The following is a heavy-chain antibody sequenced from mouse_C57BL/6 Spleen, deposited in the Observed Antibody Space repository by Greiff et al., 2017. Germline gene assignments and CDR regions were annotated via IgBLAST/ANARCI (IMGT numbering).Heavy chain of an antibody. V-gene: IGHV5-4*01. Sequence: EVHLVESGGGLVKPGGSLKLSCAASGFTFSSYAMSWVRQTPEKRLEWVATISDGGSYTYYPDNVKGRFTISRDNAKNNLYLQMSHLKSENTAMYYCARDSVGFDSWGQGTTLTVSS. J-gene: IGHJ2*01. CDR3: ARDSVGFDS. D-gene: IGHD1-1*01. CDR1: GFTFSSYA. CDR2: ISDGGSYT.